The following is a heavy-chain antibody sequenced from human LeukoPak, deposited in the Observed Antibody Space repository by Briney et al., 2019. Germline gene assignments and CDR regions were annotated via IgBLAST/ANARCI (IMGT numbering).Heavy chain of an antibody. CDR3: AKGGSYYYGSGSYLYYFDY. J-gene: IGHJ4*02. V-gene: IGHV3-9*01. CDR1: GFTFDDYA. D-gene: IGHD3-10*01. Sequence: GGSLRLSCAASGFTFDDYAMHWVRQAPGKGLEWVSGISWNSGSIGYADSVKGRFTISRDNAKNSLYLQMNSLRAEDTALYYCAKGGSYYYGSGSYLYYFDYWGQGTLVTVSS. CDR2: ISWNSGSI.